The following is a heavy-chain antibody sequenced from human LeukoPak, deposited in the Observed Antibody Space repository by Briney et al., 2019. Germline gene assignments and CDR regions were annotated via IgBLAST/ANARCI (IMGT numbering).Heavy chain of an antibody. J-gene: IGHJ4*02. CDR1: GGSISSGDYY. CDR2: IYYSGST. Sequence: SETLSLTCTVSGGSISSGDYYWRWIRQPPGKGLEWIGYIYYSGSTYYNPSLKSRVTISVDTSKNQFSLKLSSVTAADTAVYYCAREGVVARGIDYWGQGTLVTVSS. V-gene: IGHV4-30-4*01. CDR3: AREGVVARGIDY. D-gene: IGHD3-22*01.